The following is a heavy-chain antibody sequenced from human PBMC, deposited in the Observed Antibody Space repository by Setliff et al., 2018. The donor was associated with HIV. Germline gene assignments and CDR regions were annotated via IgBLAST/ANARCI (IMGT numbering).Heavy chain of an antibody. CDR2: INPSGGST. Sequence: ASVKVSCKASGYSFTFYSMHWVRQAPGHGLEWMGIINPSGGSTTYSQKLQGRVIMTRDTSTSTVYMELNSLRSEDTAVYYCARVGDGYNSFDYWGQGTLVTVSS. V-gene: IGHV1-46*01. D-gene: IGHD5-12*01. J-gene: IGHJ4*02. CDR3: ARVGDGYNSFDY. CDR1: GYSFTFYS.